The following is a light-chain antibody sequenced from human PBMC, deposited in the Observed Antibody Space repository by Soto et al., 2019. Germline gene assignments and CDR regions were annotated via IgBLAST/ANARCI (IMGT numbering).Light chain of an antibody. Sequence: EIVLTQSPGTLSLSPGERATLSYRASQSISSNYLAWYQQKPGQAPRLLIYGASSRATGIPDRFSGSGSGTEFSLTISRLEPEDFAVNYCHQYRISPFGGGTKVDI. CDR3: HQYRISP. V-gene: IGKV3-20*01. CDR2: GAS. J-gene: IGKJ4*01. CDR1: QSISSNY.